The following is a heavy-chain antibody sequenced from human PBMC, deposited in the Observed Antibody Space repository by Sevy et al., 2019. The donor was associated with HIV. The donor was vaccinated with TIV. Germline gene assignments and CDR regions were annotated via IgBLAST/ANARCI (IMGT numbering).Heavy chain of an antibody. Sequence: GGSLRLSCAASGFTFNIYAMSWVRQAPGKGLEWLSAISGGGDGTYYADSVKGRFTISGDNSGNTLYLQMNSLRAEDTAVYYCAKRPYYYYNSDGHLVSSTDEADYWGQGTLVTVSS. J-gene: IGHJ4*02. CDR2: ISGGGDGT. CDR3: AKRPYYYYNSDGHLVSSTDEADY. V-gene: IGHV3-23*01. CDR1: GFTFNIYA. D-gene: IGHD3-22*01.